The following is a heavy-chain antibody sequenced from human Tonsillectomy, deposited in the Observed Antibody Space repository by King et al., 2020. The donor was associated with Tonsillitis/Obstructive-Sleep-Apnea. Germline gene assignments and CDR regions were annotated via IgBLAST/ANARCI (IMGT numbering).Heavy chain of an antibody. V-gene: IGHV3-23*04. CDR1: GFTFSSYA. J-gene: IGHJ6*03. CDR3: AKAGRLIRNRMTNFGLVRHYSYIDV. CDR2: ISGSGYIT. D-gene: IGHD3/OR15-3a*01. Sequence: VQLVESGGGLVQPGGSLRLSCAASGFTFSSYAMSWVRQAPGKGLEWVSGISGSGYITYYADSVKGRFTISRDNSKNTLYLQLNSLRAEDTAVNYCAKAGRLIRNRMTNFGLVRHYSYIDVWGKGTTVTVSS.